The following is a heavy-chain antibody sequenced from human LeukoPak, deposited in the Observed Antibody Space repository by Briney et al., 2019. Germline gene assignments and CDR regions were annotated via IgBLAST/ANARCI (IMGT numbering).Heavy chain of an antibody. CDR2: ISYDGSNK. Sequence: GGSLRLSCAASGFTFSSYGMHWVRQAPGKGLEWVAVISYDGSNKYYADSVKGRFTISRDNSKNTLYLQMDSLRAEDTAVYYCAKEHYYDSSGYYPSFDYWGQGTLVTVSS. J-gene: IGHJ4*02. D-gene: IGHD3-22*01. CDR3: AKEHYYDSSGYYPSFDY. V-gene: IGHV3-30*18. CDR1: GFTFSSYG.